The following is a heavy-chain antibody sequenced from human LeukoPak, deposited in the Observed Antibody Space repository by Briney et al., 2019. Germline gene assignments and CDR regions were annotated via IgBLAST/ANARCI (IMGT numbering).Heavy chain of an antibody. CDR1: GGSISSYY. CDR3: ARDQASNWFDP. V-gene: IGHV4-59*01. Sequence: PSETLSLTCTVSGGSISSYYWSWIRQPPGKGLEWIGYIYYSGSTNYNPSLKSRVTISVDTSKNPFSLKLSSVTAADTAVYYCARDQASNWFDPWGQGTLVTVSS. J-gene: IGHJ5*02. CDR2: IYYSGST.